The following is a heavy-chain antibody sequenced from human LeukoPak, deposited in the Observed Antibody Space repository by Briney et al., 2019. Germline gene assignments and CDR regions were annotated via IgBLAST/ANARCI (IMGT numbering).Heavy chain of an antibody. J-gene: IGHJ4*02. CDR1: GYTFTSYD. Sequence: ASVKVSCKASGYTFTSYDINWVRQATGQGLEWMGWLNPNSAYTGFAQKFQGRVTMTRNTSIGTAYMELSSLRFEDTAVYCCASGDVTVTNNFDYWGQGTLVTVSS. CDR3: ASGDVTVTNNFDY. D-gene: IGHD4-17*01. V-gene: IGHV1-8*01. CDR2: LNPNSAYT.